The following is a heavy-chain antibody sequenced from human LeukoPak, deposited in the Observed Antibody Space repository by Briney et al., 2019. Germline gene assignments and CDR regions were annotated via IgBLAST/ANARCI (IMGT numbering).Heavy chain of an antibody. V-gene: IGHV4-59*01. CDR3: ARVFYGGSLGFDY. CDR2: IYYTGST. CDR1: GGSINSYH. D-gene: IGHD4-23*01. J-gene: IGHJ4*02. Sequence: PSGTLSLTCTVSGGSINSYHWSWIRQSPGKGLEWIGYIYYTGSTNYSPSLKSRVTMSVDTSKNQFSLNLTFVTAADTAVYYCARVFYGGSLGFDYWGQGTPVTVSS.